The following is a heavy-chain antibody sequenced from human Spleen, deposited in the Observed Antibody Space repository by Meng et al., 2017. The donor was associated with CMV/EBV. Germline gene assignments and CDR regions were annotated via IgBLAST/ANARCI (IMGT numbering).Heavy chain of an antibody. D-gene: IGHD3-3*01. Sequence: YIHWVRQAPGQGLEWMGVINANGGGANYAQEFQGRLTVTTDTSASTVYMNLNSLRSEDTAIYYCARGGRVTLFGMMNNHKSINWFDPWGQGTLVTVSS. CDR2: INANGGGA. CDR3: ARGGRVTLFGMMNNHKSINWFDP. V-gene: IGHV1-46*01. J-gene: IGHJ5*02. CDR1: Y.